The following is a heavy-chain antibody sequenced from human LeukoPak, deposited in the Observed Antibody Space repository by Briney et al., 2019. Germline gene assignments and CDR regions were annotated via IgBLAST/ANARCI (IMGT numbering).Heavy chain of an antibody. J-gene: IGHJ4*02. V-gene: IGHV1-2*02. CDR2: INPNSDGT. CDR3: AKVIAGAVAFDY. CDR1: GYTFTGYY. D-gene: IGHD6-19*01. Sequence: ASVKVSCKASGYTFTGYYIHWVRQAPGRGLEYMGWINPNSDGTNYAQKFQGRVTMTRDTSISTAYMELSRLRSDDTAVYYCAKVIAGAVAFDYWGQGTLVTVSS.